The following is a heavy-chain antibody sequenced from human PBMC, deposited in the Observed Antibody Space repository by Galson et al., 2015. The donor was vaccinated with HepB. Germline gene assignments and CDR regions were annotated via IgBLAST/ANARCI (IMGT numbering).Heavy chain of an antibody. CDR2: LGIYNGNT. Sequence: QSGAEVKKPGASVKVSCKASGYAFSNYGISWVRQAPGQGLEWMGWLGIYNGNTNYAQRVQGRVTMTTVTSTRTAYMELRSLRFDDTAVYFCARGRYSSSPPDYWGQGTLVIVSS. J-gene: IGHJ4*02. CDR1: GYAFSNYG. V-gene: IGHV1-18*01. CDR3: ARGRYSSSPPDY. D-gene: IGHD3-22*01.